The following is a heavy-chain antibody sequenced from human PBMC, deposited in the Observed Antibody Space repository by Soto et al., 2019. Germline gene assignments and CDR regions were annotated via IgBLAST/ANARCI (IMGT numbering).Heavy chain of an antibody. CDR3: ARRYDFWSGSQVDY. CDR1: GGSISSSSYY. Sequence: SXTLSLTCTVSGGSISSSSYYWGWIRQPPGKGLEWIGSIYYSGSTYYNPSLKSRVTISVDTSKNQFSLKLSSVTAADTAVYYCARRYDFWSGSQVDYWGQGTLVTASS. J-gene: IGHJ4*02. CDR2: IYYSGST. V-gene: IGHV4-39*01. D-gene: IGHD3-3*01.